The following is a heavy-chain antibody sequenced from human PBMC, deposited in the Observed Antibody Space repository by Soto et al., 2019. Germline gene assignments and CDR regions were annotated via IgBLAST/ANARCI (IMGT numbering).Heavy chain of an antibody. CDR3: ARGGCSGGSCYWGY. CDR1: GYTFTSYA. J-gene: IGHJ4*02. CDR2: INAGNGNT. V-gene: IGHV1-3*01. D-gene: IGHD2-15*01. Sequence: QVQLVQSGAEVKKPGASVKVSCKASGYTFTSYAMHWVRQAPGQRLEWMGWINAGNGNTKYSQKFQGRVTITRDTSASTAYMELSSLRSEDTAVYYGARGGCSGGSCYWGYWGQGTLVTVSS.